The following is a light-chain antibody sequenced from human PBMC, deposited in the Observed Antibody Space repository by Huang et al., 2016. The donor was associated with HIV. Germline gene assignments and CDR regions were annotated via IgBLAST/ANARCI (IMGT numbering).Light chain of an antibody. V-gene: IGKV1-39*01. Sequence: DIQMTQSPSSLSAFVGDRVNITCRASQSISSYLNWYQQKPGTAPKVLIYAATRLQSGVPSRFSGSGSGTDFTLTINNLQPEDSATYYCQQTYITPLTFGQGTKLEIK. J-gene: IGKJ2*01. CDR2: AAT. CDR3: QQTYITPLT. CDR1: QSISSY.